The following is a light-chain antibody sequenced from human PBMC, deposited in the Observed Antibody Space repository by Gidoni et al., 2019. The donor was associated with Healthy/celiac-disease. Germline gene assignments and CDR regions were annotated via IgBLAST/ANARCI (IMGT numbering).Light chain of an antibody. Sequence: EIVLTPAPATLSLSPGERATLSCRASQSVSRDLAWSQQKPGQAPRLLIYAASNRATGIPARFSGCESWTDFTLTIRRLEPEDFAVSSCHQRSNWPPRLTCGGGTKVEIQ. CDR1: QSVSRD. CDR3: HQRSNWPPRLT. CDR2: AAS. J-gene: IGKJ4*01. V-gene: IGKV3-11*01.